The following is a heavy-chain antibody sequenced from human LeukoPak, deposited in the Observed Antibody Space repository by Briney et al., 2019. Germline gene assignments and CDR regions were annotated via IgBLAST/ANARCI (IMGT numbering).Heavy chain of an antibody. CDR1: GGTFSSYA. D-gene: IGHD1-14*01. CDR3: ARGARKGAAQMDY. Sequence: SVKVSCKASGGTFSSYAISWVRQAPGQGLEWMGGIIPIFGTANYAQKFQGRVTITADESTSTAYMELSSLRSEDTAVYYCARGARKGAAQMDYWGQGTLVTVSS. CDR2: IIPIFGTA. J-gene: IGHJ4*02. V-gene: IGHV1-69*01.